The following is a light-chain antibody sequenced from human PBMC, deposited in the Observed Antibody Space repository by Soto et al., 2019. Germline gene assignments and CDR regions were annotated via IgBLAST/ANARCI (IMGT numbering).Light chain of an antibody. CDR1: SSDISSSNY. V-gene: IGLV2-14*01. Sequence: QSALTQPASVSGSPGQSITISCTGTSSDISSSNYVSWYQQHPGKAPKLIIYEVNNRPSGVSNRFSGSKSGNTASLAISGLRAEDEADYYCGSYVNSNTLVFGGGTKVTVL. CDR2: EVN. J-gene: IGLJ3*02. CDR3: GSYVNSNTLV.